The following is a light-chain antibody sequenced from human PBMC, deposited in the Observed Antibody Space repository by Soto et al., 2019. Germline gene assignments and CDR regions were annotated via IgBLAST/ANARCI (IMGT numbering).Light chain of an antibody. CDR1: SSDVGSYTY. J-gene: IGLJ1*01. CDR2: EVN. V-gene: IGLV2-14*01. Sequence: QSALTQPASVSGSPRQSITISCTGASSDVGSYTYVSWYQQHPGKAPKLMIYEVNNRPSGVSNRFSGSKSGNTASLTISGLQAEDEADYYCSSYTSSSTXYXXGTGTKVTVL. CDR3: SSYTSSSTXYX.